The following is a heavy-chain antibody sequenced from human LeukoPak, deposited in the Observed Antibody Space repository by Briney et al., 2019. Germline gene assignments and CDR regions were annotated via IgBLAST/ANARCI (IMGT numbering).Heavy chain of an antibody. CDR2: MNPNSGNT. D-gene: IGHD6-19*01. CDR3: ARGWGGWYYFDY. CDR1: GYTFTSYD. J-gene: IGHJ4*02. V-gene: IGHV1-8*01. Sequence: RASVKVSCKASGYTFTSYDINWVRQATGPGLEWMGWMNPNSGNTGYAQKFQGRVTMTRNTSISTAYMELSSLRSEDTAVYYCARGWGGWYYFDYWGQGTLVTVSS.